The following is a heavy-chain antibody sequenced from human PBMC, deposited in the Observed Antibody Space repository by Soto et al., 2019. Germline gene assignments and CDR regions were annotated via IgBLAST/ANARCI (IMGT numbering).Heavy chain of an antibody. CDR3: ARDRITIFGVVIRRALYFDY. D-gene: IGHD3-3*01. CDR2: INHSGST. V-gene: IGHV4-34*01. CDR1: GGSFSGYY. Sequence: PSETLSLTCAVYGGSFSGYYWSWIRQPPGKGLEWIGEINHSGSTNYNPSLKSRVTISVDTSKNQFSLKLSSVTAADTAVYYCARDRITIFGVVIRRALYFDYWGQGTLVTVSS. J-gene: IGHJ4*02.